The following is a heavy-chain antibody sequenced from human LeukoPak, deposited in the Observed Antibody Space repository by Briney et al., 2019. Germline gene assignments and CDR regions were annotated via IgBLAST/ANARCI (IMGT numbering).Heavy chain of an antibody. J-gene: IGHJ6*02. CDR3: ARVARRDYYNMDV. CDR2: IYYSGTT. Sequence: PSETLSLTCTVSGGSISSGDYYWSWIRQPPGKGLECIGYIYYSGTTYYNPSLKSRVTISVDTSKNQFSLKLSSVTAADTAVYYCARVARRDYYNMDVWGPGTTVAVSS. V-gene: IGHV4-30-4*01. CDR1: GGSISSGDYY.